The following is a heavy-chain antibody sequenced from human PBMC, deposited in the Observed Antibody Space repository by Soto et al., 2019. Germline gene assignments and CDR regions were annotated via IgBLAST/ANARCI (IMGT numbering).Heavy chain of an antibody. CDR1: GFTFSSYS. V-gene: IGHV3-48*01. CDR3: GRGLYYYDSRGYCGY. J-gene: IGHJ4*02. D-gene: IGHD3-22*01. CDR2: ISSSSSTI. Sequence: EVQLVESGGGLVQPGGSLRLSCAASGFTFSSYSMNWVRQAPGKGLEWVSYISSSSSTIYYADPVKGRFTSSTDNAKNSLYLQMNSLRAEDTAVYYCGRGLYYYDSRGYCGYWGQGTLVTVSS.